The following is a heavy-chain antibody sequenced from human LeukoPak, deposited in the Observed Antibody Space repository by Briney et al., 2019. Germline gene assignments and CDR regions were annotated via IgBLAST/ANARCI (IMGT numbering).Heavy chain of an antibody. CDR1: GFTFSTYW. V-gene: IGHV3-7*04. Sequence: GGSLRLSCAASGFTFSTYWMNWVRQAPGKGLEWVADIKEDGSGKYYVDSVKGRFTISRDNAKKSLYLQMNSLRAEDTAVYYCTRGHLGGGYWGQGTLVTVSS. D-gene: IGHD3-16*01. CDR2: IKEDGSGK. J-gene: IGHJ4*02. CDR3: TRGHLGGGY.